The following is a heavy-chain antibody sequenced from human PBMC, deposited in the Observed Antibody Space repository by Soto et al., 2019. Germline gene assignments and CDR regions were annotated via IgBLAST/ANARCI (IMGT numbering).Heavy chain of an antibody. CDR1: GFTFTTSA. J-gene: IGHJ3*02. V-gene: IGHV3-23*01. CDR2: IHIPGGRA. Sequence: VGSLRLSCASSGFTFTTSAISWVRQAPGKGLEWISLIHIPGGRATYADSVRGRFTISIDNSENTVFLPMNSLRAEDTAVYYCARDHRSYYDILTGQDAFDIWGQGTMVTVS. CDR3: ARDHRSYYDILTGQDAFDI. D-gene: IGHD3-9*01.